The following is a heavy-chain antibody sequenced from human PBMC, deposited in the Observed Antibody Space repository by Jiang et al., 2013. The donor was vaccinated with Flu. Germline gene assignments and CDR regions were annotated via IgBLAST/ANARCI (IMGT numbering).Heavy chain of an antibody. V-gene: IGHV4-59*09. D-gene: IGHD3-22*01. J-gene: IGHJ6*02. CDR3: AKGGFYSDSSGSYYSMDV. Sequence: LKNRVTISVDTSKNQFSLKLNSVTAADTAVYYCAKGGFYSDSSGSYYSMDVWGQGTTVTVSS.